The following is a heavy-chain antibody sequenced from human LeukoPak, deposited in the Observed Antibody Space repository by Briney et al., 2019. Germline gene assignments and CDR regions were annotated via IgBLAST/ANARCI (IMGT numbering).Heavy chain of an antibody. Sequence: PSETLSLTCTVSGGPISSYYWSWIRQPAGKGLEWIGRIYPSGSTTYNPSLKSRVTMSVHTSRNQFSLKLSSVTAADTAVYYCARFTRLYRASNWFDPWGQGTLVTVSS. D-gene: IGHD2-8*01. J-gene: IGHJ5*02. CDR2: IYPSGST. V-gene: IGHV4-4*07. CDR1: GGPISSYY. CDR3: ARFTRLYRASNWFDP.